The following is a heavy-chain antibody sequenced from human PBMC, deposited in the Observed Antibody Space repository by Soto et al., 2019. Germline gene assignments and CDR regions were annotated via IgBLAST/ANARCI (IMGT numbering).Heavy chain of an antibody. V-gene: IGHV3-9*01. CDR2: ISWNSGSI. CDR1: GFTFDDYA. J-gene: IGHJ6*03. D-gene: IGHD6-13*01. Sequence: ESGGGLVQPGRSLRLSCAASGFTFDDYAMHWVRQAPGKGLEWVSGISWNSGSIGYADSVKGRFTISRDNAKNSLYLQMNSLRAEDTALYYCAKDIASAAGNYYMDVWGKGTTVTVSS. CDR3: AKDIASAAGNYYMDV.